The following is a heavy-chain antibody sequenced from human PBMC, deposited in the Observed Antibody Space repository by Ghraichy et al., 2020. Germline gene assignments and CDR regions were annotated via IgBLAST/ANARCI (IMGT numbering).Heavy chain of an antibody. CDR3: ARGYCSGGSCWDTFDI. V-gene: IGHV1-2*02. D-gene: IGHD2-15*01. Sequence: ASVKVSCKASGYTFTGYYMHWVRQSPGQGLEWMGWIYPNSGGTNYAQKFEGRVTMTRDTSITTAYMELSRLRSDDTAVYYCARGYCSGGSCWDTFDIWGQGTMVTVSS. J-gene: IGHJ3*02. CDR1: GYTFTGYY. CDR2: IYPNSGGT.